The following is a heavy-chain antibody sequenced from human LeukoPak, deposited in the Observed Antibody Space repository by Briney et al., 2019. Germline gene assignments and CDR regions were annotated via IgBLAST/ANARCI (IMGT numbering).Heavy chain of an antibody. D-gene: IGHD1-26*01. V-gene: IGHV3-53*01. CDR1: GFTVSSNY. CDR3: AKWPSGSFFPYYFDY. J-gene: IGHJ4*02. CDR2: IYSGGST. Sequence: GGSLRLSCAASGFTVSSNYMSWVRQAPGKGLEWVSVIYSGGSTYYADSVKGRFTISRDNSKNTLYLQMNSLRAEDTAVYYCAKWPSGSFFPYYFDYWGQGTLVTVSS.